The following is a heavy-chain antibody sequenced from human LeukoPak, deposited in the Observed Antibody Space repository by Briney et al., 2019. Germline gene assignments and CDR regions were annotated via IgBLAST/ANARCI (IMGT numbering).Heavy chain of an antibody. V-gene: IGHV3-13*01. D-gene: IGHD1-26*01. CDR2: IGKSCDT. Sequence: PGGSLRLSCAASGVAFTDYDIHWVRQATGGCLDLVSIIGKSCDTYYADSVKGRFTISRENANNHFYLQMTSLRAGDTAVYFCASLGDSIYWGQGTLVTVSS. CDR3: ASLGDSIY. J-gene: IGHJ4*02. CDR1: GVAFTDYD.